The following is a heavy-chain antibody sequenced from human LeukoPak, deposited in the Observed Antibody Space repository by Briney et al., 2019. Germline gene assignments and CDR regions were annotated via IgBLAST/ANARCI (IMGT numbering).Heavy chain of an antibody. CDR1: GGSISSSSYY. CDR2: IYYSGST. V-gene: IGHV4-39*07. CDR3: ARGGANSGPFDY. D-gene: IGHD1-26*01. J-gene: IGHJ4*02. Sequence: SETLSLTCTVSGGSISSSSYYWGWIRQPPGKGLEWIGSIYYSGSTYCNPSLKSRVTISVDTSKNQFSLKLSSVTAADTAVYYCARGGANSGPFDYWGQGTLVTVSS.